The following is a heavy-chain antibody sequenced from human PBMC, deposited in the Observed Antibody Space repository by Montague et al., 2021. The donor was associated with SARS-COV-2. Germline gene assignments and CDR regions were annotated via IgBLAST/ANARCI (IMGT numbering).Heavy chain of an antibody. CDR2: IDWDDDT. J-gene: IGHJ4*02. Sequence: PALVKPTQTLTLTCTFSGFSLPTSGMCVSWIRQPPGKALEWLARIDWDDDTYYSTSLKTRLTISKDTSKNQVVLTMTNMDPVDTATYYCARTYAPSAVAVDYWGQGTLVTVSS. CDR3: ARTYAPSAVAVDY. V-gene: IGHV2-70*11. CDR1: GFSLPTSGMC. D-gene: IGHD6-19*01.